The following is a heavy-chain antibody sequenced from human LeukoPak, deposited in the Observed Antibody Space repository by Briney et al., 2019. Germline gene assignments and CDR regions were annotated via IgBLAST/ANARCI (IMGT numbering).Heavy chain of an antibody. CDR2: ISQSGGT. CDR3: ARAPLGYDVLTGYYGDPSGGLDV. V-gene: IGHV4-30-2*01. CDR1: GDSISSGGYS. Sequence: SETLSLTCAVSGDSISSGGYSWSWIRQPPGKGLEWIGYISQSGGTYYNPSLKGRVSISVDRSKNHFSLDLRYVTAADTAVYHCARAPLGYDVLTGYYGDPSGGLDVWGQGTTVTVSS. D-gene: IGHD3-9*01. J-gene: IGHJ6*02.